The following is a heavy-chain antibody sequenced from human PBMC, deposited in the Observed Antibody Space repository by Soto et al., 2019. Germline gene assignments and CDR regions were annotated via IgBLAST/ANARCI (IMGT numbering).Heavy chain of an antibody. Sequence: SETLSLTCTVSGGSISSSSYYWGWIRQPPGKGLEWIGSIYYSGSTYYNPSLKSRVTISVDTSKNQFSLKLSSVTAAYTAVYYCASLYDYGDCFDYWGQGTLVTVSS. CDR1: GGSISSSSYY. V-gene: IGHV4-39*01. CDR2: IYYSGST. CDR3: ASLYDYGDCFDY. D-gene: IGHD4-17*01. J-gene: IGHJ4*02.